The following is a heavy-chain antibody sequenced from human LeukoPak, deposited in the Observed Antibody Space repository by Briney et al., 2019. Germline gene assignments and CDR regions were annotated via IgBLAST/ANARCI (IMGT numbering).Heavy chain of an antibody. CDR3: ARGVDYDNNYFQYGMDV. CDR2: IYYSGST. V-gene: IGHV4-59*01. Sequence: SETLSLTCTVSGGSISSYYWSWIRQPPGKGLEWIGYIYYSGSTNYNPSLKSRVTISVDRSKNQLSLKLNSVTAADTAVYYCARGVDYDNNYFQYGMDVWGRGTTVTVSS. CDR1: GGSISSYY. J-gene: IGHJ6*02. D-gene: IGHD3-9*01.